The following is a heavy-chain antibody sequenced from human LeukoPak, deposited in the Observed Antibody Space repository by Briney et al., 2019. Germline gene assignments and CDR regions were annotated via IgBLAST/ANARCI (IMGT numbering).Heavy chain of an antibody. CDR3: AKDQWLVPSWIAADY. V-gene: IGHV3-48*01. Sequence: PGGSLRLSCAASGFTFSSYSMNWVRQAPGKGLEWVSYISSSSSTIYYADSVKGRFTISRDNSKNTLYLQMNSLRAEDTAVYYCAKDQWLVPSWIAADYWGQGTLVTVSS. D-gene: IGHD6-19*01. CDR1: GFTFSSYS. CDR2: ISSSSSTI. J-gene: IGHJ4*02.